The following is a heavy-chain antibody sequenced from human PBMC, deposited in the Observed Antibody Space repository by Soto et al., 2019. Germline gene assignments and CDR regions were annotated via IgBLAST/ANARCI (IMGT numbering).Heavy chain of an antibody. Sequence: PGGSLRLSCAASGFTFSSYSMNWVRQAPGKGLEWVSSISSSSSYIYYADSVKGRFTISRDNAKNSLYLQMNSLRAEDTAVYYCARDPLGDYDILTGRFDYWGQGPLVTVS. V-gene: IGHV3-21*01. D-gene: IGHD3-9*01. CDR3: ARDPLGDYDILTGRFDY. CDR2: ISSSSSYI. J-gene: IGHJ4*02. CDR1: GFTFSSYS.